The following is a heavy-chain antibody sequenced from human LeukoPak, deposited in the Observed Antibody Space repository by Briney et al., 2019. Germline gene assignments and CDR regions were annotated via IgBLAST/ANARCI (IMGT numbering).Heavy chain of an antibody. Sequence: GGSLRLSCAASGFTVSTKYMSWVRQAPGKGLEWVSSISSGSDYIYYADSVKGRFTISRDNAKNSLYLQMNSLGAEDTAVYYCARQKYFYDSSAYGAFDYWGQGTLVTVSS. D-gene: IGHD3-22*01. CDR1: GFTVSTKY. V-gene: IGHV3-21*01. J-gene: IGHJ4*02. CDR2: ISSGSDYI. CDR3: ARQKYFYDSSAYGAFDY.